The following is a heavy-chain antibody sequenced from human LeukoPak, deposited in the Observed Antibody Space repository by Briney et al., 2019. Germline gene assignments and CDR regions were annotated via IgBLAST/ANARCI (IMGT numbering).Heavy chain of an antibody. CDR3: ARGPSRWLQETAFDY. CDR2: IYTSGTT. J-gene: IGHJ4*02. V-gene: IGHV4-4*07. D-gene: IGHD5-24*01. Sequence: SETLSLTCTVSGGSISSYYWSWIRQPAGKGLEWIGRIYTSGTTNYNPSLKSRVTMSVDTSKSQFSLKLSSVTAADTAVYYCARGPSRWLQETAFDYWGQGTLVTVSS. CDR1: GGSISSYY.